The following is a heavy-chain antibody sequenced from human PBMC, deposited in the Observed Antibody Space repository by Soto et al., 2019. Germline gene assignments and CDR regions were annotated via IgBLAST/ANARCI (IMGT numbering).Heavy chain of an antibody. CDR1: GFTFSSYA. CDR3: AKDVLLGYCSGGSCSTFDY. D-gene: IGHD2-15*01. Sequence: GGSLRLSCAASGFTFSSYAMSWVRQAPGKGLEWVSAISGSGGSTYYADSVKGRFTISRDNSKNTLYLQMNSLRAEDTAVYYCAKDVLLGYCSGGSCSTFDYWGQGTLVTVSS. CDR2: ISGSGGST. J-gene: IGHJ4*02. V-gene: IGHV3-23*01.